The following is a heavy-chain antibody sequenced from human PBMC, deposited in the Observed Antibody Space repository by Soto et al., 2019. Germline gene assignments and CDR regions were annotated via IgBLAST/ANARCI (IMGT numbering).Heavy chain of an antibody. Sequence: VGSLRLSCAAFGFSFRSYAMHWVRQTPGKGLEWVAVISFDGTHKFYADFVKGRATISRDNPKNTLFLQLDSLRGDDTAVYYCASRSLSDFGDFFDNWGLGTLVTVSS. V-gene: IGHV3-30*03. D-gene: IGHD4-17*01. J-gene: IGHJ4*02. CDR2: ISFDGTHK. CDR1: GFSFRSYA. CDR3: ASRSLSDFGDFFDN.